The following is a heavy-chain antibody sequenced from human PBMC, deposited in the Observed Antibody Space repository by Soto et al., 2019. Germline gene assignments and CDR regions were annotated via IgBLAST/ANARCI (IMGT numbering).Heavy chain of an antibody. CDR2: INHSGST. J-gene: IGHJ4*02. CDR3: ARGLLRGQWLANYYY. D-gene: IGHD6-19*01. Sequence: PSETLSLTCAVYGGSFSSYYWSWIRQPPGKGLEWIGEINHSGSTNYNPSLKSRVTISVDTSKNQFSLKLSSVTAADTAVYYCARGLLRGQWLANYYYWGQGTLVTVSS. CDR1: GGSFSSYY. V-gene: IGHV4-34*01.